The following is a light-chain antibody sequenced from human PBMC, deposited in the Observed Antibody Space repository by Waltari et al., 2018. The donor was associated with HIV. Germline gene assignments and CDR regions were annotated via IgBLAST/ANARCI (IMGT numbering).Light chain of an antibody. Sequence: QSVLTQPPSVSGAPGQRVTISCTGSRTTIGAGYDVPWYQQLPGTAPKLLIFRNVNRPSGVPDRFSGSKSGTSASLAITGLQAEDEADFYCQSYDTSLGGWVFGGGTKLTVL. CDR1: RTTIGAGYD. CDR2: RNV. J-gene: IGLJ3*02. CDR3: QSYDTSLGGWV. V-gene: IGLV1-40*01.